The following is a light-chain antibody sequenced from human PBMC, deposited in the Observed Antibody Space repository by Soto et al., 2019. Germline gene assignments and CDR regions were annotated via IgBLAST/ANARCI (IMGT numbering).Light chain of an antibody. CDR2: DAS. V-gene: IGKV3-11*01. CDR3: QQRSNWPRT. J-gene: IGKJ2*01. CDR1: QSVSTY. Sequence: DIVLTQSPATLSLSPGERATLSCRASQSVSTYLAWYQQKPGQAPRLLLYDASNRATGIPARFSGSGSGTDFTLTISSLEPEDFAVYYCQQRSNWPRTFGQGTKLEIK.